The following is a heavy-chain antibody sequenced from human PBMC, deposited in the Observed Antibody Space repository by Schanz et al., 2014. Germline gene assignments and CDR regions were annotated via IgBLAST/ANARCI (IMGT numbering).Heavy chain of an antibody. J-gene: IGHJ4*02. Sequence: VQLVESGGVVVQPGGSLRLSCAGSGFTFDDYTMHWVRQPPGKGLEWVTVISYDGSNKYYADSVKGRFTISRDNSKDTLYLQMSGLTPEDTAVYYCARGPIPIQGVPMDFWGQGTLVTVSS. CDR3: ARGPIPIQGVPMDF. CDR1: GFTFDDYT. D-gene: IGHD3-10*01. V-gene: IGHV3-30*03. CDR2: ISYDGSNK.